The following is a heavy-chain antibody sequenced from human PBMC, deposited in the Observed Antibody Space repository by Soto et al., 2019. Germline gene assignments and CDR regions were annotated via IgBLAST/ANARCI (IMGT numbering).Heavy chain of an antibody. J-gene: IGHJ6*02. V-gene: IGHV4-39*01. CDR2: FYYSGST. D-gene: IGHD2-2*01. CDR1: GGSLSSGPYS. CDR3: ARLGGYCSSTSCYGYYGMDV. Sequence: QLQLQESGPGLVKPSETLSLTCSVSGGSLSSGPYSWGWIRQPPGKGLEWIGTFYYSGSTHYNPSLASRVTTSVDTSKNQFSLKVTSVTAADTAMYYCARLGGYCSSTSCYGYYGMDVWGQGTTVTVSS.